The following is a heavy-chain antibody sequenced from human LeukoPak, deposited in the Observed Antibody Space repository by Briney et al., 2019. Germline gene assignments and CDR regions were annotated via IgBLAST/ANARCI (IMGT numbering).Heavy chain of an antibody. CDR2: INHSGST. CDR1: GGSFSGYY. V-gene: IGHV4-34*01. J-gene: IGHJ5*02. CDR3: ARVYYYDSSGYPKGFDP. D-gene: IGHD3-22*01. Sequence: PSETLSLTCAVYGGSFSGYYWSWIRQPPGKGLEWIGEINHSGSTNYNPSLKSRVTISVDTSKNQFSLKLSSVTAADTAVYYCARVYYYDSSGYPKGFDPWGQGTLVTVSS.